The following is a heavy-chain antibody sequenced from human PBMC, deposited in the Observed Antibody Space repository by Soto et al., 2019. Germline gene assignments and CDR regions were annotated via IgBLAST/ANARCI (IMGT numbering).Heavy chain of an antibody. J-gene: IGHJ5*02. CDR3: ARDSSGWYHWFDP. Sequence: ASVKVSCKASGYTFTSYAMHWVRQAPGQRLEWMGWINAGNGNTKYSQKFQGRVTITRDTSASTAYMELSSLRSEDTAVYYCARDSSGWYHWFDPWGQGTLVTVS. D-gene: IGHD6-19*01. CDR2: INAGNGNT. V-gene: IGHV1-3*01. CDR1: GYTFTSYA.